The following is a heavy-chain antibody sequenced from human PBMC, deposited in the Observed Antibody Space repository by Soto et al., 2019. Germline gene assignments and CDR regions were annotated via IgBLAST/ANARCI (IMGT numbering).Heavy chain of an antibody. D-gene: IGHD3-10*01. J-gene: IGHJ4*02. CDR3: ARDLEFRDGNISHLDY. Sequence: QVQLLQSGAEVNKPGSSVKVSCKASGGTFSSHVFNWVRQAPGQGLEWLGGIMPIIGTANYAQKCQGRVTITADESTSTAYMELSSLRSEDTAVYYCARDLEFRDGNISHLDYWGQGTLVTVSS. V-gene: IGHV1-69*01. CDR2: IMPIIGTA. CDR1: GGTFSSHV.